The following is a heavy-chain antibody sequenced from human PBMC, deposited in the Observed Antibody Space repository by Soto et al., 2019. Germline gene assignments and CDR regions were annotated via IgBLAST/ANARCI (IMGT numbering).Heavy chain of an antibody. Sequence: QVQLVQNGAEVKTPGTSVKVSFRASGYSFRTHGISWVRQAPGQGLEWMGWISTYDDKTYFPQKFQGRITMTTDTSTSTAYSELRSLGSDDTAVYFCASDPGYCNCSGCFRNGFAPLGQGTLVTVSS. V-gene: IGHV1-18*01. CDR3: ASDPGYCNCSGCFRNGFAP. J-gene: IGHJ5*02. CDR2: ISTYDDKT. CDR1: GYSFRTHG. D-gene: IGHD2-15*01.